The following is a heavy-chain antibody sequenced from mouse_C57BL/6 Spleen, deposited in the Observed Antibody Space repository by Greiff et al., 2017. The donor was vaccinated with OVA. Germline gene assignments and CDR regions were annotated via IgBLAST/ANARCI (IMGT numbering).Heavy chain of an antibody. J-gene: IGHJ3*01. CDR1: GFTFSSYA. CDR2: ISDGGSYT. Sequence: EVQGVESGGGLMKPGGSLKLSCAASGFTFSSYAMSWVRQTPEKRLEWVATISDGGSYTYYPDNVKGRFTISRDNAKNNLYLQMSHLKSEDTAMYYCARENYSNYVSFAYWGQGTLVTVSA. CDR3: ARENYSNYVSFAY. D-gene: IGHD2-5*01. V-gene: IGHV5-4*01.